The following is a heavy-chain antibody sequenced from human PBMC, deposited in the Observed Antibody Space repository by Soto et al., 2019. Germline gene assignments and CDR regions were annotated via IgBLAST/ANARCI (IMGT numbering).Heavy chain of an antibody. CDR3: ARDRGNYGSGSHYSGPDY. V-gene: IGHV3-30*02. Sequence: GGSLRLSCAVSGFAFSGYDMHWVRQAPGKGLEWVAFIRSSGNDKYYADSVKGRFAISRDNSRTTLSLQMNNLRGDDTAVYYCARDRGNYGSGSHYSGPDYWGRGT. CDR1: GFAFSGYD. J-gene: IGHJ4*02. CDR2: IRSSGNDK. D-gene: IGHD3-10*01.